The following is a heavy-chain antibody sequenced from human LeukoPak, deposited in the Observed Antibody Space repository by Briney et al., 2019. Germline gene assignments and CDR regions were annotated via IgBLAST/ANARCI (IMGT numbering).Heavy chain of an antibody. CDR3: TRRTVTTDAFDI. CDR2: IRSKAYGGTT. V-gene: IGHV3-49*04. CDR1: GLTFGDYA. J-gene: IGHJ3*02. Sequence: GGSLRLSCTASGLTFGDYAMSWVRQAPGKGLEWVGYIRSKAYGGTTEYAASVKGRFTISRDDSKSIAYLQLNSLKTEDTAVYYCTRRTVTTDAFDIWGQGTTVTVSS. D-gene: IGHD4-17*01.